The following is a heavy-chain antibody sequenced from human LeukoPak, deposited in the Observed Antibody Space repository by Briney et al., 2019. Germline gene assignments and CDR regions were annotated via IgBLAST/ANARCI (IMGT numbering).Heavy chain of an antibody. J-gene: IGHJ4*02. D-gene: IGHD3-22*01. CDR1: GFTFSSYA. Sequence: PGGSLRLSCAASGFTFSSYAMSWVRQAPGKGLEWVSAISGSGGSTYYADSVKGRFTISRDNSKNTLYLQMNSLRAEDTAVYYCAKGVTMIVVVMTVDYWGQGTLVTVSS. V-gene: IGHV3-23*01. CDR2: ISGSGGST. CDR3: AKGVTMIVVVMTVDY.